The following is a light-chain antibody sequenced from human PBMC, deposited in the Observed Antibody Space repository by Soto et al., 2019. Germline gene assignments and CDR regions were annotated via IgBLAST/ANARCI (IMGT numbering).Light chain of an antibody. CDR1: QGVTSY. CDR2: DVS. CDR3: QQRSDWPLT. J-gene: IGKJ5*01. Sequence: EIVLTQSPGTLSLFPGERATLSCRASQGVTSYLAWYQQKPGQAPRLLIYDVSNRASGIPARFSGSGSETDFTLTISSLEPEDFAVYYCQQRSDWPLTFGQGTRLEI. V-gene: IGKV3-11*01.